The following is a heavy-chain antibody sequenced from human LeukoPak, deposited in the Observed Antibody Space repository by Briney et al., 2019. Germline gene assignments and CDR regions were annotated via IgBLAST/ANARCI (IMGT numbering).Heavy chain of an antibody. CDR3: TTYTAKDYFDY. CDR2: IKSKTDGGTT. J-gene: IGHJ4*02. CDR1: GFTFSNAW. Sequence: GGSLRLSCAASGFTFSNAWMSWVRQAPGKGLEWVGRIKSKTDGGTTVYAAPVKGRFTISRDDSKNTLYLQMNSLKAEDTAVYYCTTYTAKDYFDYWGQGTLVTVSS. D-gene: IGHD5-18*01. V-gene: IGHV3-15*01.